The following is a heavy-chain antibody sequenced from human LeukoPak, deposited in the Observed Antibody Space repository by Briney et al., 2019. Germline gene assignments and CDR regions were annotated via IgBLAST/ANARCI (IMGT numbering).Heavy chain of an antibody. V-gene: IGHV1-8*01. J-gene: IGHJ4*02. CDR3: ARNGGGLGY. D-gene: IGHD4-23*01. CDR1: GYSFTSHE. CDR2: TTPNSRYT. Sequence: ASVKVSCKASGYSFTSHEIIWVRQATGQGLEWMGWTTPNSRYTAYAQKFQGRVSMTRDTSTNTAYMELSSLTSDDTGVYYCARNGGGLGYWGQESLVTVSS.